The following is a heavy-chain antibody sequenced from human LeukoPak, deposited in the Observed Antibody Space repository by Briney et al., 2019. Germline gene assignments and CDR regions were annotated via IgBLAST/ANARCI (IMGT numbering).Heavy chain of an antibody. CDR2: IYQGEST. V-gene: IGHV4-39*01. Sequence: STTLSLTCAVSGGSVNSVTYYWAWVRQPRGKGLEWIGSIYQGESTYSNPSLESRVSMSVDTSKNQFSLRLTSVTAAGTAVYYCARHEANYYYYYMDVWGEGTTVTVSS. CDR3: ARHEANYYYYYMDV. J-gene: IGHJ6*03. CDR1: GGSVNSVTYY. D-gene: IGHD3-10*01.